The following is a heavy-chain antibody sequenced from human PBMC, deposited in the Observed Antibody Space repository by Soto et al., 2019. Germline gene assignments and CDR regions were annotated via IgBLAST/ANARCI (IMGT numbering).Heavy chain of an antibody. CDR3: ARDRIYYDSSGPYYYGMDV. Sequence: QVQLVESGGGVVQPGRSLRLSCAASGFTFSSYAMHWVRQAPGKGLEWVAVISYDGSNKYYADSVKGRFTISRDNSKNTLYLQMNSLRAEDTAVYYCARDRIYYDSSGPYYYGMDVWGQGTTVTVSS. J-gene: IGHJ6*02. CDR1: GFTFSSYA. CDR2: ISYDGSNK. D-gene: IGHD3-22*01. V-gene: IGHV3-30-3*01.